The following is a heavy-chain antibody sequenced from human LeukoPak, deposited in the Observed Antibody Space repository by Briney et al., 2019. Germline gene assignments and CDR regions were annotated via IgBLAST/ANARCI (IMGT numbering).Heavy chain of an antibody. J-gene: IGHJ4*02. D-gene: IGHD7-27*01. CDR3: ARGNWGPDY. Sequence: GGSLRLSCAASGFTFSDYYMSWMRQAPGKGLEGVAHIDGSGRTIYYIDSVKGRFTISRDNARNSLYLRMISLGAEDTAVYYCARGNWGPDYWGQGTLVTVSS. CDR2: IDGSGRTI. CDR1: GFTFSDYY. V-gene: IGHV3-11*04.